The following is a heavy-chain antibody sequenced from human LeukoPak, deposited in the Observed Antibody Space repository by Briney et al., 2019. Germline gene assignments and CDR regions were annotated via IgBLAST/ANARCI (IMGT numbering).Heavy chain of an antibody. CDR1: GFTFSSYS. Sequence: GGSLRLSCAASGFTFSSYSMNWVRQAPGKGLEWVSFIRSSSSDIYYADPVKGRFTISRDNAKNSLYLQMDSLRAEDTAVYYCARVRSGSLDYWGQGTLVTVSS. CDR3: ARVRSGSLDY. D-gene: IGHD1-26*01. J-gene: IGHJ4*02. CDR2: IRSSSSDI. V-gene: IGHV3-21*01.